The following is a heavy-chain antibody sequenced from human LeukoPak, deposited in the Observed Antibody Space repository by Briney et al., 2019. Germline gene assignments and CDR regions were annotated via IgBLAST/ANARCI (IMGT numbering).Heavy chain of an antibody. Sequence: PGGSLRLSCAASGFTFSDYWMSWVRQAPGQGLAWVAHINQDGSEQHFVGSVQGRFTISRDNAKNSLYLQMDSLRAKDTAVYYCVGGALDYWGQGTPVTVSS. J-gene: IGHJ1*01. CDR3: VGGALDY. CDR1: GFTFSDYW. CDR2: INQDGSEQ. V-gene: IGHV3-7*04. D-gene: IGHD3-16*01.